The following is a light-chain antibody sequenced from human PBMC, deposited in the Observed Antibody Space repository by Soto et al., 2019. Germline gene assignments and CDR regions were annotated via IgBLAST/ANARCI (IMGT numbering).Light chain of an antibody. V-gene: IGKV3-15*01. CDR1: QSVSNN. CDR3: QQYNDWPQT. CDR2: GAS. Sequence: EVVLTQSPVTLSVSPGERATLSCRASQSVSNNLAWYQQRFGQAPRLLIYGASTRATGIPARVSGSGSGTEFTLTISSLQSEDFAVYYCQQYNDWPQTFGQGTKLEIK. J-gene: IGKJ2*01.